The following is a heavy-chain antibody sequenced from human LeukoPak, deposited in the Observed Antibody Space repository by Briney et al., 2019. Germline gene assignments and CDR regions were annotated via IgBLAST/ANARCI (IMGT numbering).Heavy chain of an antibody. CDR1: GFTFSSYS. J-gene: IGHJ4*02. CDR3: AKDLLREQQVVQD. CDR2: ISSSSSYI. Sequence: GGSLRLSCAASGFTFSSYSMNWVRQAPGKGLEWVSSISSSSSYIYHADSVKGRFTISRDNGKNSLYLQMNSLRAEDTALYYCAKDLLREQQVVQDWGQGTLVTVSS. V-gene: IGHV3-21*04. D-gene: IGHD6-13*01.